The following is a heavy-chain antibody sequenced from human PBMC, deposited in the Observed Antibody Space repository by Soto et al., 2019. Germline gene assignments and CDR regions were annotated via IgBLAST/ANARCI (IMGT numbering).Heavy chain of an antibody. Sequence: GGSLRLSCAASGFTFSSYAMHWVRQAPGKGLEYVSAISSNGGSTYYANSVKGRFTISRDNSKNTLYLQMGSLRAEDMAVYYCARERYSSSLFLVDYWGQGTLVTVSS. J-gene: IGHJ4*02. CDR2: ISSNGGST. CDR3: ARERYSSSLFLVDY. V-gene: IGHV3-64*01. CDR1: GFTFSSYA. D-gene: IGHD6-6*01.